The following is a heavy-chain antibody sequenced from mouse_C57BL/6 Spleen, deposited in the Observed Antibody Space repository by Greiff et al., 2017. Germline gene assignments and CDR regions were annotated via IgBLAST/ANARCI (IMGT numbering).Heavy chain of an antibody. Sequence: QVQLQQPGAELVKPGASVKLSCKASGYTFTSYWMHWVKQRPGPGLEWIGMIHPNSGSTNYNEKFKSKATLTVDKSSSTAYMQLSSLTSEDSAVYYCARLELNGNPFAYWGQGTLVTVSA. D-gene: IGHD2-1*01. CDR1: GYTFTSYW. V-gene: IGHV1-64*01. CDR2: IHPNSGST. CDR3: ARLELNGNPFAY. J-gene: IGHJ3*01.